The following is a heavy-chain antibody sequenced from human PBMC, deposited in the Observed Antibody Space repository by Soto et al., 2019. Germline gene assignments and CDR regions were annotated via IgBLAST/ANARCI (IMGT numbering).Heavy chain of an antibody. CDR3: ARGGDVRVVLKPFNI. Sequence: GASVKVSCKASGYTLSGHGLSWVRQGRGQGLEWMGWSSGDDGDTKSAQKFQGRVTMTTDTSTRTAYMELRSLTSDDTAVYFCARGGDVRVVLKPFNIWGQGTKVTVSS. CDR1: GYTLSGHG. J-gene: IGHJ3*02. CDR2: SSGDDGDT. V-gene: IGHV1-18*01. D-gene: IGHD3-3*01.